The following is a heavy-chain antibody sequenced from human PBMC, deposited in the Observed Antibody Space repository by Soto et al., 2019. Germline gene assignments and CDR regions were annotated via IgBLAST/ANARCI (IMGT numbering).Heavy chain of an antibody. CDR1: GFTFSSYG. D-gene: IGHD3-22*01. J-gene: IGHJ5*02. V-gene: IGHV3-33*01. CDR3: ARDQLYYDSSGYFDP. Sequence: GGSLRLSCAASGFTFSSYGMHWVRQAPGKGLEWVAVIWYDGSNKYYADSVKGRFTISRDNSKNTLYLQMNSLRAEDTAVYYCARDQLYYDSSGYFDPWGQGTLVTVSS. CDR2: IWYDGSNK.